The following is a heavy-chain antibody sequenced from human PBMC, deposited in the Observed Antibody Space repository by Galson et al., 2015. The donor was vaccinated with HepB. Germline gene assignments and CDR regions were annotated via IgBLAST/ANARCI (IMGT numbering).Heavy chain of an antibody. CDR2: IVPHSGAT. CDR3: ARGVLPPALDS. Sequence: CCKASGYTFSVFYIHWVRQAPGQGLEWMGWIVPHSGATPYSQKFQGRVTMTRDTSINTVHMELSGLRSDDAAVYYCARGVLPPALDSWGQGTLVTVSS. J-gene: IGHJ4*02. CDR1: GYTFSVFY. V-gene: IGHV1-2*02. D-gene: IGHD2-2*01.